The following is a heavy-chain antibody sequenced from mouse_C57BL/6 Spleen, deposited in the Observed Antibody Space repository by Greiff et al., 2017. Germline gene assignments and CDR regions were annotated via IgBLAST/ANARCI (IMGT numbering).Heavy chain of an antibody. V-gene: IGHV5-6*02. D-gene: IGHD1-1*01. Sequence: DVKLVESGGDLVTPGGSLKLSCAASGFTFSSYGMSWVRQPPDKRLEWVATISSGGSYTYYSDIVKGRFTISRDNAKNTLYLQMSSLKAEDTAMYYCARRITTGVGDYGGQGTTLTVSS. J-gene: IGHJ2*01. CDR2: ISSGGSYT. CDR3: ARRITTGVGDY. CDR1: GFTFSSYG.